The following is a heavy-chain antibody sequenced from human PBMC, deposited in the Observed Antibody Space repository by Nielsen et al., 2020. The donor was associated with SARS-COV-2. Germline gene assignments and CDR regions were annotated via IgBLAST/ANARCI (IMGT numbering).Heavy chain of an antibody. CDR3: ATSGLFFADFDY. CDR2: INPTGLTT. J-gene: IGHJ4*02. D-gene: IGHD2-15*01. V-gene: IGHV1-46*01. CDR1: ENSFPTSY. Sequence: ASVKVSCKTSENSFPTSYVHWVRQAPGQGLDWMGIINPTGLTTTYAQKFEGRVTMTRDTSTKTVYMEPSSLTSEDTAVYYCATSGLFFADFDYWGQGSPVLVSS.